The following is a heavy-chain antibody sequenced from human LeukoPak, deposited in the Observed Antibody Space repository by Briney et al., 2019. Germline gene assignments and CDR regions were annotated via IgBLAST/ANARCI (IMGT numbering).Heavy chain of an antibody. CDR2: IWYDGSNK. CDR3: AKEEGIAVAGTSPIPAYYYYMDV. V-gene: IGHV3-33*06. Sequence: GGSLRLSCVTSAAYGFTSHWMNWVRQAPGKGLEWVAVIWYDGSNKYYADSVKGRFTISRDNSKNTLYLQMNSLRAEDTAVYYCAKEEGIAVAGTSPIPAYYYYMDVWGKGTTVTVSS. CDR1: AAYGFTSHW. J-gene: IGHJ6*03. D-gene: IGHD6-19*01.